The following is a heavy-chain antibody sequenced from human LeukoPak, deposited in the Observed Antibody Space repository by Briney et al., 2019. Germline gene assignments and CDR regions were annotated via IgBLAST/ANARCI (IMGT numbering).Heavy chain of an antibody. J-gene: IGHJ4*02. CDR1: GFTFSSYA. V-gene: IGHV3-23*01. CDR3: AKALVAANYFDS. D-gene: IGHD2-15*01. CDR2: IRSSATGT. Sequence: GGSLRLSCAASGFTFSSYAMSWVRQAPGKGLEWVSLIRSSATGTYYADSVKGRFTISRDNSKNTLYLQMNSLRAEDTAVYYCAKALVAANYFDSWGQGTLVTVSS.